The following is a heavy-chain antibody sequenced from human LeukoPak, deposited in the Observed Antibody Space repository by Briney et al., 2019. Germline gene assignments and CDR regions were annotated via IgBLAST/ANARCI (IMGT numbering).Heavy chain of an antibody. CDR2: IYYSGST. CDR1: GGSISSSSYY. V-gene: IGHV4-39*01. Sequence: SETLSLTCTVSGGSISSSSYYWGWIRQPPGKGLEWIGSIYYSGSTYYNPSLKSRVTISVDTSKNQFSLKLSAVTAADTAVYFCASVRRGFGESSKYYSYYYMDVWGNGTTVTISS. D-gene: IGHD3-10*01. J-gene: IGHJ6*03. CDR3: ASVRRGFGESSKYYSYYYMDV.